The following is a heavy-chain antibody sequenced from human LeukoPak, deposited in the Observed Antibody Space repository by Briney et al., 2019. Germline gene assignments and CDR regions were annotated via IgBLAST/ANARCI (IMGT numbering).Heavy chain of an antibody. Sequence: PGGSLRLSCAASGFTFSSYAMSWVRQAPGKGLEWVSVIYSGGSTYYADSVKGRFTISRDNSKNTLYLQMNSLRAEDTAVYYCARDRVVPAATHSYYYYGMDVWGQGTTVTVSS. J-gene: IGHJ6*02. D-gene: IGHD2-2*01. V-gene: IGHV3-66*01. CDR1: GFTFSSYA. CDR3: ARDRVVPAATHSYYYYGMDV. CDR2: IYSGGST.